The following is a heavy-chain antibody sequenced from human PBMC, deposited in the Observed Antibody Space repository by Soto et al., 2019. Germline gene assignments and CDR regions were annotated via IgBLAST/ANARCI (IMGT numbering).Heavy chain of an antibody. V-gene: IGHV3-48*04. CDR3: ARGTYYYDSRGYYRETSYGMEV. CDR1: GFTFSSYS. J-gene: IGHJ6*02. CDR2: ISSSGSTI. D-gene: IGHD3-22*01. Sequence: GGSLRLSCAASGFTFSSYSMNWVRQAPGKGMEWVSYISSSGSTIYYADSVKGRFTISRDTAKNSLYLQMNSLRAEDTAVYYCARGTYYYDSRGYYRETSYGMEVWGQETTVTVS.